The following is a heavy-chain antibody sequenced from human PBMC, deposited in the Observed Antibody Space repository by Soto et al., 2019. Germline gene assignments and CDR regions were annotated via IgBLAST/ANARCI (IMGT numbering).Heavy chain of an antibody. CDR2: ISYDGSNK. V-gene: IGHV3-30*18. D-gene: IGHD3-10*01. CDR3: PKEGSPPYYYYYYGMDV. Sequence: TGGSLRLSCAASGFTFSSYGMHWVRQAPGKGLEWVAVISYDGSNKYYADSVKGRFTISRDNSKNTLYLQMNSLRAEDTAVYYCPKEGSPPYYYYYYGMDVWGQGTTVTVSS. CDR1: GFTFSSYG. J-gene: IGHJ6*02.